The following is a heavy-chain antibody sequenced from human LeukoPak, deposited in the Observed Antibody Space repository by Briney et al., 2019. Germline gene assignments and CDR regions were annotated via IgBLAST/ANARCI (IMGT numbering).Heavy chain of an antibody. CDR2: INHSGST. Sequence: SETLSLTCAVYGGSFSGYYWSWIRQPPGKGLEWIGEINHSGSTNYNPSLKSRVTISVDTSKNQFSLQLNSVTPEDTAVYYCARGSGSYYSYWGQGTLVTVSS. V-gene: IGHV4-34*01. J-gene: IGHJ4*02. CDR1: GGSFSGYY. CDR3: ARGSGSYYSY. D-gene: IGHD3-10*01.